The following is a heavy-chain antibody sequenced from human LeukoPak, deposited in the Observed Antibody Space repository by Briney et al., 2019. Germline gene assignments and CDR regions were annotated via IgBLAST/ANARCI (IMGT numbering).Heavy chain of an antibody. CDR3: ARDISPYYDSSGCYYDY. J-gene: IGHJ4*02. D-gene: IGHD3-22*01. V-gene: IGHV1-18*01. CDR1: GYTFTSYG. Sequence: ASVKVSCKASGYTFTSYGISWVRQAPGQGLEWMGWISAYNGNTNYAQKLQGRVTMTTDTSTSTAYMELRSLRSDDTAVYYCARDISPYYDSSGCYYDYWGQGTLVTVSS. CDR2: ISAYNGNT.